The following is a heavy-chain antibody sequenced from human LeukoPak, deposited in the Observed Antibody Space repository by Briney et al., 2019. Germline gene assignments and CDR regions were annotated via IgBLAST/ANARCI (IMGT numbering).Heavy chain of an antibody. V-gene: IGHV4-38-2*02. J-gene: IGHJ3*02. D-gene: IGHD3-3*01. CDR2: IYHSGTT. CDR1: AYSISSGYY. Sequence: SETLSLTCTVSAYSISSGYYWGWIRQPPGKGLEWIGSIYHSGTTSYNPSHKSRVTISVDTSKNQISLNLSSVTAADTAVYYCARDFWSGYLRPGAFDIWGQGTMVTVSS. CDR3: ARDFWSGYLRPGAFDI.